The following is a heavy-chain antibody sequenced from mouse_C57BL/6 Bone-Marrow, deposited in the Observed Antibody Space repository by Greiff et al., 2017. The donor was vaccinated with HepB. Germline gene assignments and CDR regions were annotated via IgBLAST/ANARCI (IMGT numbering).Heavy chain of an antibody. Sequence: EVQLQESGPGLVKPSQSLSLTCSVTGYSITSGYYWTWIRQFPGNKLEWMGYISYDGSNNYNPSLKNRISITRDPSKNQFFLKLNSVTTEDTATYYCASFYYGNYIAYWGQGTLVTVSA. D-gene: IGHD2-1*01. V-gene: IGHV3-6*01. J-gene: IGHJ3*01. CDR1: GYSITSGYY. CDR3: ASFYYGNYIAY. CDR2: ISYDGSN.